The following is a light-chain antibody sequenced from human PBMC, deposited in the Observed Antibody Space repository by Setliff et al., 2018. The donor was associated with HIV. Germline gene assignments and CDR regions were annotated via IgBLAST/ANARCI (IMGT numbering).Light chain of an antibody. J-gene: IGLJ1*01. CDR3: GAWDSRLDMYV. V-gene: IGLV1-51*01. Sequence: QSVLTQPPPVSSALGQRLTISCSGSSSNIEMNYVSWYQHLPGMAPRLLVSGNSERPSGIPDRFSASRSGTSATLAIARVQIGDEGDYYCGAWDSRLDMYVFGSGTKVTVL. CDR1: SSNIEMNY. CDR2: GNS.